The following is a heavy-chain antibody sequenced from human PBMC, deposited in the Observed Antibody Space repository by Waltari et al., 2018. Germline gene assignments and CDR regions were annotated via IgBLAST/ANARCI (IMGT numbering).Heavy chain of an antibody. CDR1: GGSFSGHS. CDR2: INHRGNI. D-gene: IGHD2-21*01. Sequence: QVQLQQWGARLLKPSETLSLTCAVSGGSFSGHSWDWIRQAPGKGLEWIGEINHRGNINHNPSLKSRVTISVDTSKSQFSLSLNSVTAADTAVYYCARNSRDGYRLPGIIAYWGQGSLVTVSS. CDR3: ARNSRDGYRLPGIIAY. V-gene: IGHV4-34*02. J-gene: IGHJ4*02.